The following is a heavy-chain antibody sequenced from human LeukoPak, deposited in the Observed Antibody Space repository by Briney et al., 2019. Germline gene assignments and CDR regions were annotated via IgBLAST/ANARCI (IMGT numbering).Heavy chain of an antibody. CDR3: AREAAHCSSTSCPCDY. V-gene: IGHV1-2*02. D-gene: IGHD2-2*01. J-gene: IGHJ4*02. CDR1: GGTFSSYA. CDR2: INPNSGGT. Sequence: ASVKVSCKASGGTFSSYAISWVRQAPGQGLEWMGWINPNSGGTNYAQKFQGRVTMTRDTSISTAYMELSRLRSDDTAVYYCAREAAHCSSTSCPCDYWGQGTLVTVSS.